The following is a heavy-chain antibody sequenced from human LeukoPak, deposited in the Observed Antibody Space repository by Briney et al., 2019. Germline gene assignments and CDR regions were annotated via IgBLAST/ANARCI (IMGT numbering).Heavy chain of an antibody. CDR2: IYSGGST. CDR3: ARDFYCGGDCYYFDY. J-gene: IGHJ4*02. CDR1: GFTVSSNY. V-gene: IGHV3-66*02. Sequence: GGSLRLSCAASGFTVSSNYMGWVRQAPGKGLEWVSVIYSGGSTYYADSVKGRFTISRDNSKNTLYLQMNSLRAEDTAVYYCARDFYCGGDCYYFDYWGQGTLVTVSS. D-gene: IGHD2-21*02.